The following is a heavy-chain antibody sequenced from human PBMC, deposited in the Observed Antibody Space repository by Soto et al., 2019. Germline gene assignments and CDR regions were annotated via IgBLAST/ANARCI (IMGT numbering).Heavy chain of an antibody. CDR1: GGSISSSSYY. V-gene: IGHV4-39*01. J-gene: IGHJ6*02. CDR2: IYYSGST. Sequence: SETLSLTCTVSGGSISSSSYYWGWIRQPPGKGLEWIGSIYYSGSTYYNPSLKSRVTISVDTSKNQFSLKLISVTAADTAVYYCARGEDWGPLYCSSTSCPKVYGMDVWGQGTTVTAP. D-gene: IGHD2-2*01. CDR3: ARGEDWGPLYCSSTSCPKVYGMDV.